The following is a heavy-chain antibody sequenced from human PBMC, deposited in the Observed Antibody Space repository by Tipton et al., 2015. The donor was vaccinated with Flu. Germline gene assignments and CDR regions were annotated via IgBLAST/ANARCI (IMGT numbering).Heavy chain of an antibody. CDR1: GGSISSYY. CDR3: ARDVGPDGSGWFHWYFAL. Sequence: TLSLTCTVSGGSISSYYWSWIRQPPGKGLEWIGYIYKSGSTNYNPSLKSRVTISGDTSKNQFSLKVRSVTDADTAMYYCARDVGPDGSGWFHWYFALWGRGSLVTVSS. J-gene: IGHJ2*01. CDR2: IYKSGST. V-gene: IGHV4-59*01. D-gene: IGHD6-19*01.